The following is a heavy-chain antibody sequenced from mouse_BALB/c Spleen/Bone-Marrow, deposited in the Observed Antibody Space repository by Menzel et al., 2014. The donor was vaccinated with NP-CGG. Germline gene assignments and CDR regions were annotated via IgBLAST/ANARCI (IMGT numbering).Heavy chain of an antibody. CDR1: GLTFSDFY. CDR3: ARAPPYDFYTMDY. V-gene: IGHV5-4*02. D-gene: IGHD2-13*01. CDR2: ISDGVSYT. Sequence: EVHLVESGGGLVKPGGSLKLSCAASGLTFSDFYMFWVRQTPEKRLEWVATISDGVSYTYYPDSVKGRFTISRDNARNNLYLQMSSLKSEDTAMYYCARAPPYDFYTMDYWGQGTSVTVSS. J-gene: IGHJ4*01.